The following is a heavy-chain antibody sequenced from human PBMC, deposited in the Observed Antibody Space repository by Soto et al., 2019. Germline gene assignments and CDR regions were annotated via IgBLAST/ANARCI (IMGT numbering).Heavy chain of an antibody. Sequence: EVHLLESGGDLVQPGGSLRLFCTASGLTFSTYAMSWVRQAPGKGLKWVSAIGGSGTGGRTYYADSVKGRFTISRDNSKNTVYLQMNSLRPDDTAVYYCAKSPGGLDGYNSDYYGMDVWGQGTKVTVSS. D-gene: IGHD5-12*01. CDR1: GLTFSTYA. J-gene: IGHJ6*02. CDR2: IGGSGTGGRT. V-gene: IGHV3-23*01. CDR3: AKSPGGLDGYNSDYYGMDV.